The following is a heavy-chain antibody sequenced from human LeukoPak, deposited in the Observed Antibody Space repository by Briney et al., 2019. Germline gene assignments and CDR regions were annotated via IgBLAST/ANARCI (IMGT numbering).Heavy chain of an antibody. CDR2: ILDSTSN. CDR1: GGSIRSGGYY. CDR3: ARRLGAAGWFDP. Sequence: PSETLSLTCTVSGGSIRSGGYYWGWIRQPPGKGLEWIGNILDSTSNIYNPSLESRVTISVDTFKNQFSLELSAVTAADTAVYYCARRLGAAGWFDPWGQGILVTVSS. D-gene: IGHD6-19*01. V-gene: IGHV4-39*01. J-gene: IGHJ5*02.